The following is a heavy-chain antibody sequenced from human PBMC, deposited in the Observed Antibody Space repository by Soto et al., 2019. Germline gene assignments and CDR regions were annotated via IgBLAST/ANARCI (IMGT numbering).Heavy chain of an antibody. J-gene: IGHJ4*02. CDR2: ISYDGSEK. V-gene: IGHV3-30*18. D-gene: IGHD1-26*01. CDR3: AKEEHRGSSFDY. Sequence: QVQLVESGGGVVQPGRSLRLSCAASAFTVSTYGMHRVRQAPEKGLEWVARISYDGSEKVYADSVKGRFTISRDNSKDTLYLQMNSLRAEDTAVFYCAKEEHRGSSFDYWGQGTLVTVSS. CDR1: AFTVSTYG.